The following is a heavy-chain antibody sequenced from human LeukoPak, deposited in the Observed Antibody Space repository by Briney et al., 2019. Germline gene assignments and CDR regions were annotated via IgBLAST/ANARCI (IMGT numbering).Heavy chain of an antibody. CDR2: ISSSSSYI. D-gene: IGHD3-22*01. V-gene: IGHV3-21*01. CDR1: GFTFSSYS. J-gene: IGHJ4*02. CDR3: ARDSLISIVDPIGGY. Sequence: GGSLRLSCAASGFTFSSYSMNWVRQAPGKGLEWVSSISSSSSYIYYADSVKGRFTISRDNAKNSLYLQMNSLRAEDTAVYYCARDSLISIVDPIGGYWGQGTLVTVSS.